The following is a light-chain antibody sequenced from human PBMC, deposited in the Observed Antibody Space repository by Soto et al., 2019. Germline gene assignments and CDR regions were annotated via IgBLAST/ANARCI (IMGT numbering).Light chain of an antibody. J-gene: IGKJ4*01. CDR3: QQHADWPLT. V-gene: IGKV3-11*01. CDR2: AAC. Sequence: EIVLTQSPATLPLSPGERATLSCRASRSVGNNLACYQKKPGQAPGLLIYAACTRATGIPARFSGSGSGTDFTLTISSLAPEDFAVYCCQQHADWPLTFGGGINVEIK. CDR1: RSVGNN.